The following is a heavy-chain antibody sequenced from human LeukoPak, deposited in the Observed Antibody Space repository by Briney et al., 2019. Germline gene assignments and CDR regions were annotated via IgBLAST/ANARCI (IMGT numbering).Heavy chain of an antibody. CDR1: GFSFGDYA. Sequence: GGSLRLSCTASGFSFGDYAMSWVGQVPGKGLEWLGLIRSKAYGGTTEYAASVKNRFTISRDDSKSIAYLQMNSLKTEDTAVYSCTATYHYGSGTYRYFDYWGQGTLVTVSS. V-gene: IGHV3-49*04. J-gene: IGHJ4*02. CDR2: IRSKAYGGTT. D-gene: IGHD3-10*01. CDR3: TATYHYGSGTYRYFDY.